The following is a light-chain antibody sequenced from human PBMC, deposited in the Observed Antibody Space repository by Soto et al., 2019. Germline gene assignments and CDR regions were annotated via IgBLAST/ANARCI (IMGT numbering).Light chain of an antibody. Sequence: EIVLTQSPATLSLSPGERATLSCRASQSVSSYLAWYQQKPGQAPRLLIYGVSSRATGIPDRFSGSGSGTDFTLTISSLEPEDFAVYYCQQRSKWPLTFGGGTKVEIK. CDR1: QSVSSY. CDR2: GVS. J-gene: IGKJ4*01. CDR3: QQRSKWPLT. V-gene: IGKV3-11*01.